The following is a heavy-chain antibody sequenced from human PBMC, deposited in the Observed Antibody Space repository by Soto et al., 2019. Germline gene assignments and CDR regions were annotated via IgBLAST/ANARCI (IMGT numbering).Heavy chain of an antibody. CDR2: IYYSGST. CDR3: AREGDGSGSYYNGEGLHFDY. CDR1: GGSISSSSYY. J-gene: IGHJ4*02. D-gene: IGHD3-10*01. V-gene: IGHV4-39*02. Sequence: SETLSLTCTVSGGSISSSSYYWGWIRQPPGTGLEWIGSIYYSGSTYYNPSLKSRVTISVDTSKNQFSLKLSSVTAADTAVYYCAREGDGSGSYYNGEGLHFDYWGQGTLVTVSS.